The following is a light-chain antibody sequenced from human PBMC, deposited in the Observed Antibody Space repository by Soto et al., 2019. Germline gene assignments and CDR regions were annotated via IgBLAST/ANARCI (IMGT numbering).Light chain of an antibody. J-gene: IGLJ3*02. Sequence: QSALTQPRSVSGSPGQSVTISCTGTSNDVGGYNYVSWFQQHPGKVPKLMVYDVSYRPSGVPDRFSGSKSGNTASLTISGLQADDEGDYYCCSYAGTYWVSGGGTKLTVL. V-gene: IGLV2-11*01. CDR2: DVS. CDR1: SNDVGGYNY. CDR3: CSYAGTYWV.